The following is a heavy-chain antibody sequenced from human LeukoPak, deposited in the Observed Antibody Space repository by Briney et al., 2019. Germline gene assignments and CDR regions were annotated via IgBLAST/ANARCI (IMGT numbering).Heavy chain of an antibody. CDR3: ARSLWPEDY. CDR2: IGSSSSAT. D-gene: IGHD2-21*01. Sequence: GGSLRLSCAASGFTFSNYNMNWVRLAPGKGPEWLSFIGSSSSATSYADSVRGRFTISRDNVEKSLFLQMDSLRAEDTAVYYCARSLWPEDYWGQGILVTVSS. J-gene: IGHJ4*02. V-gene: IGHV3-48*01. CDR1: GFTFSNYN.